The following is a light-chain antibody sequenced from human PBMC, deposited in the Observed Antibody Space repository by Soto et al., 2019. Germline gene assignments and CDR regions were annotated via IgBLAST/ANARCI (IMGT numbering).Light chain of an antibody. CDR2: GAS. V-gene: IGKV3-20*01. CDR1: QTITNSY. J-gene: IGKJ1*01. Sequence: EIVLTQSPGTLSLSPGERATLSCRASQTITNSYLAWYQQKPGQAPRLLIYGASSRATGIPDRFSGSGSGTDFTLTISRLEPEDFAVYYCQQYNNWPPWTFGQGTKVEIK. CDR3: QQYNNWPPWT.